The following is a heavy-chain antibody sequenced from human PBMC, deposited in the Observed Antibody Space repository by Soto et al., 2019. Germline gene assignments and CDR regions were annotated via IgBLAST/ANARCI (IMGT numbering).Heavy chain of an antibody. D-gene: IGHD5-18*01. J-gene: IGHJ4*02. CDR3: AQGSGYKYGSRFDF. CDR2: ISGSA. Sequence: GGSLRLSCAASGFTFSTYTMNWVRQVPGKGLEWVSGISGSAYYADSVQGRFTISTDNSKNTLYLQMESLRAEDTAICYCAQGSGYKYGSRFDFWGQGTRVTVSS. V-gene: IGHV3-23*01. CDR1: GFTFSTYT.